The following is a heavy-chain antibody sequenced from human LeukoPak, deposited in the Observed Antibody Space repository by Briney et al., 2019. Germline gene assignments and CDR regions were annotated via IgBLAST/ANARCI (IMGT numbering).Heavy chain of an antibody. Sequence: GGSLRLSCAASGFTVSTNYMSWVRQAPGKGLEWVSVIYSGGSTYYADSVKGRFTISRDISNNTLYLQMNSLRAEDTAVYYCARGSGSYYWFDYWGQGTLVTVSS. CDR1: GFTVSTNY. V-gene: IGHV3-66*01. CDR3: ARGSGSYYWFDY. CDR2: IYSGGST. D-gene: IGHD1-26*01. J-gene: IGHJ4*02.